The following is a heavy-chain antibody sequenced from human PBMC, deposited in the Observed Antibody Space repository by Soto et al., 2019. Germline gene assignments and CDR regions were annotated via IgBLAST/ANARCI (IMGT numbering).Heavy chain of an antibody. Sequence: SQTLSLTCAISGDSVSSNSAAWNWIRQSPSRGLEWLGRTYYRSKWYNDYAVSVKSRITINPDTSKNQFSLQLNSVTPEDTAVYYRAKQYVLRFLEWSPTGDWFDPWGQGTLVTVSS. CDR3: AKQYVLRFLEWSPTGDWFDP. J-gene: IGHJ5*02. D-gene: IGHD3-3*01. CDR1: GDSVSSNSAA. CDR2: TYYRSKWYN. V-gene: IGHV6-1*01.